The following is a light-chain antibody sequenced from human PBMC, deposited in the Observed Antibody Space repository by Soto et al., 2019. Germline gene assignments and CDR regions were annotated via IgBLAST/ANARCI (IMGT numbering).Light chain of an antibody. CDR1: QTVSSS. CDR2: EAS. J-gene: IGKJ1*01. V-gene: IGKV3-11*01. Sequence: EIVLTQSPATLSLSPGERATLSCRASQTVSSSLAWYQQKPGQAPRLLIYEASNRATGIPARFSGSGSGADFTLTISSLEPEDFAVYYCQQYNNWPLTFGQGTKVDIK. CDR3: QQYNNWPLT.